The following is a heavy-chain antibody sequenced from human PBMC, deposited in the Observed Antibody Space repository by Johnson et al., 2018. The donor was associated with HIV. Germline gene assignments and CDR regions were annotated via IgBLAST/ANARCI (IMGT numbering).Heavy chain of an antibody. J-gene: IGHJ3*02. CDR2: ISWDGGNT. CDR1: GFTFDDYA. CDR3: ARSDFGDPTYDAFDI. V-gene: IGHV3-43D*03. Sequence: VQLVESGGGLVQPGRSLRLSCAASGFTFDDYAMHWVRQAPGKGLEWVSLISWDGGNTYYADSVKGRFTISRDNSKNSLYLQMNILRPEDTALYYCARSDFGDPTYDAFDIWGQGTMVTVSS. D-gene: IGHD4-17*01.